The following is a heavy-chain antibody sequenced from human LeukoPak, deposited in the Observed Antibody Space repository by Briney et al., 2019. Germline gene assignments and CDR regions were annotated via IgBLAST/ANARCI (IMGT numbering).Heavy chain of an antibody. D-gene: IGHD2-2*01. CDR3: ARDRPYCSSTSCYAEYYYYGMDV. V-gene: IGHV4-30-4*01. CDR1: GGSISSGDYY. CDR2: IYYSGST. J-gene: IGHJ6*02. Sequence: PSETLSLTCIVSGGSISSGDYYWSWIRQPPGKGLEWIGYIYYSGSTYYNPSLKSRVTISVDTSKNQFSLKLSSVTAADTAVYYCARDRPYCSSTSCYAEYYYYGMDVWGQGATVTVSS.